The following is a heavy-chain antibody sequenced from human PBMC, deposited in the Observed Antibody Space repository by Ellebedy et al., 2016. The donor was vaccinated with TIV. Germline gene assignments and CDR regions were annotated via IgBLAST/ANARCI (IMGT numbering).Heavy chain of an antibody. CDR2: MNPNSGNT. Sequence: ASVKVSCQASGYTFTSYDINWVRQATGQGLEWMGWMNPNSGNTGYAQKFQGRVTMSRNTSISTAYMELSSLRSEDTAVYYCARGTSITIFGVVTHYYYYGMDVWGQGTTVTVSS. J-gene: IGHJ6*02. CDR3: ARGTSITIFGVVTHYYYYGMDV. D-gene: IGHD3-3*01. V-gene: IGHV1-8*01. CDR1: GYTFTSYD.